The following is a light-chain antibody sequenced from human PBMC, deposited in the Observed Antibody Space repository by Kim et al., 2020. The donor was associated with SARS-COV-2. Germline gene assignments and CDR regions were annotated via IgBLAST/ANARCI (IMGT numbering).Light chain of an antibody. CDR2: AAS. CDR3: QQSYSSPPT. CDR1: LRISSF. V-gene: IGKV1-39*01. Sequence: DIQMTQSPSSLSASVGDRVTITCRASLRISSFLSWYQQKPGKAPKLLVYAASSLQSGVPSRFSGSGSGTDFTLAISSLQAEDFATYYCQQSYSSPPTFGQGTKVDIK. J-gene: IGKJ1*01.